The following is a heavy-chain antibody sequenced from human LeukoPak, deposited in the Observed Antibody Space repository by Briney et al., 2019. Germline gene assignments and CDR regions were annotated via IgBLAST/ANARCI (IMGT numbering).Heavy chain of an antibody. CDR2: IYHSGTT. V-gene: IGHV4-38-2*02. Sequence: SETLSLTCTVSGYPIRTGYYWAWIRQPPGKGLEWIATIYHSGTTYYNPSLKSRVTISVDTSKNQFSLRLSSVTAADTAVYYCARVGYSGYDNRGSFDYWGQGTLVTVSS. D-gene: IGHD5-12*01. CDR3: ARVGYSGYDNRGSFDY. J-gene: IGHJ4*02. CDR1: GYPIRTGYY.